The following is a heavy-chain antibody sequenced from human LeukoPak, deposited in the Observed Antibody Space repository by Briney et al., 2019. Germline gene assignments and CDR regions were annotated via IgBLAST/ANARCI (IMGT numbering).Heavy chain of an antibody. CDR3: ARGISEWELPNYYYYMDV. CDR1: GGTFSSYA. CDR2: IIPIFGTA. J-gene: IGHJ6*03. D-gene: IGHD1-26*01. Sequence: ASVKASCKASGGTFSSYAISWVRQAPGQGLEWMGGIIPIFGTANYAQKFQGRVTITTDESTSTAYMELSSLRSEDTAVYYCARGISEWELPNYYYYMDVWGKGTTVTVSS. V-gene: IGHV1-69*05.